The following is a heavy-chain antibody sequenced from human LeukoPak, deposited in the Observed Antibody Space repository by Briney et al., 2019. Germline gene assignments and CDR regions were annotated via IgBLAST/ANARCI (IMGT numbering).Heavy chain of an antibody. CDR1: GGSFSGYY. V-gene: IGHV4-34*01. CDR2: INHSGST. D-gene: IGHD3-3*01. Sequence: PSETLSLTCAVYGGSFSGYYWSWIRQPPGKGLEWIGEINHSGSTNYNPSLKRRVTISVDTSKNQFSLKLSSVTAADTAVYYCARHPKSSYYDFWSGYYNPYYYYYMDVWGKGTTVTVSS. CDR3: ARHPKSSYYDFWSGYYNPYYYYYMDV. J-gene: IGHJ6*03.